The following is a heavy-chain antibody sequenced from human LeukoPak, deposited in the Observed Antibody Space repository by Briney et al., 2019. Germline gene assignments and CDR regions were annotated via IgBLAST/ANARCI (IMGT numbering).Heavy chain of an antibody. D-gene: IGHD3-16*02. CDR3: ASPYYDYVWGSYRRHDY. CDR1: GFTVSSNY. CDR2: IYSGGST. Sequence: PGGSLRLSCAASGFTVSSNYMSWVRQAPGKGLEWVSVIYSGGSTYYADSVKGRFTISRDNSKNTLYLQMNSLRAEDAAVYYCASPYYDYVWGSYRRHDYWGQGTLVTVSS. J-gene: IGHJ4*02. V-gene: IGHV3-66*01.